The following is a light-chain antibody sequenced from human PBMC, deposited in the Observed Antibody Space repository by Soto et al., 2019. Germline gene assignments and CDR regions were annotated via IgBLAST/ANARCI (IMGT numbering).Light chain of an antibody. CDR3: SSYTSSSNSRV. V-gene: IGLV2-14*01. CDR2: EVN. CDR1: SSDVGGYNF. Sequence: QSVLTQPASVSGSPGQSITISCTGTSSDVGGYNFVSWYQQHPGKAPKLIIYEVNNRPSGVSNRFSGSKSGNTASLTISGLQAEDEADYYCSSYTSSSNSRVFGGGTKLTVL. J-gene: IGLJ2*01.